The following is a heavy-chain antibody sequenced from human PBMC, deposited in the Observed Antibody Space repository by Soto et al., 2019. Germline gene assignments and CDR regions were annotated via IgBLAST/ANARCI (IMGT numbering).Heavy chain of an antibody. CDR1: GFTFSSCS. Sequence: PGGSLRLSCAASGFTFSSCSMNWVRQAPGKGLEWVSYISSSSSNMYYADSVKGRFTISRDNAKNSLFLHMNSLRDEDTAVYYCPRDSPDADSGSYSGDYWGQGTLVTVSS. J-gene: IGHJ4*02. CDR3: PRDSPDADSGSYSGDY. D-gene: IGHD1-26*01. CDR2: ISSSSSNM. V-gene: IGHV3-48*02.